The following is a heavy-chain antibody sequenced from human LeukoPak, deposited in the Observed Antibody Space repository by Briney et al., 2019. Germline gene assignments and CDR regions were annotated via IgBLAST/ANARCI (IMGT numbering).Heavy chain of an antibody. J-gene: IGHJ3*02. CDR3: ARDFPMITMVRGVPDAFDI. Sequence: QPGGSLRLSCAASGFTFSSYEMNWVRQAPGKGLEWVSYISSSGSTIYYADSVKGRFTISRDNAKNSLYLQMNSLRAEDTAVYYCARDFPMITMVRGVPDAFDIWGQGTMVTVSS. D-gene: IGHD3-10*01. CDR2: ISSSGSTI. CDR1: GFTFSSYE. V-gene: IGHV3-48*03.